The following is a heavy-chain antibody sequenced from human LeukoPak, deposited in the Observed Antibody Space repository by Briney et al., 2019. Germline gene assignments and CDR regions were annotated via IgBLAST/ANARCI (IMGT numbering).Heavy chain of an antibody. V-gene: IGHV4-59*01. J-gene: IGHJ4*02. CDR3: ARAEAGVFDY. CDR1: GGSISSYY. CDR2: IYYSGST. D-gene: IGHD6-19*01. Sequence: SETLSLTCTVSGGSISSYYWSWIRQPPGKGLEWIGYIYYSGSTNYNPSLKSRVTISVGTSKNQFSLKLSSVTAADTAVYYCARAEAGVFDYWGQGTLVTVSS.